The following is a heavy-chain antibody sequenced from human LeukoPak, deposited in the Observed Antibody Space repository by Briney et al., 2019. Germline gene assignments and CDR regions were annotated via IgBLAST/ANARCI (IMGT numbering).Heavy chain of an antibody. Sequence: GGSLRLSCAASGFTVSSNYMSWVRQAPGKGLEWVSVIYSGGSTYYADSVKGRFTISRDNSKNTLYLQMNSLRAEDTAVYYCARLDDGSPMDYWGQGTLVTVSS. CDR2: IYSGGST. D-gene: IGHD5-24*01. V-gene: IGHV3-53*01. CDR1: GFTVSSNY. J-gene: IGHJ4*02. CDR3: ARLDDGSPMDY.